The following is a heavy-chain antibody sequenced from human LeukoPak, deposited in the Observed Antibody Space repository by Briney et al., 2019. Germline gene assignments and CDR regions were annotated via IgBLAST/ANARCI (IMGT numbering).Heavy chain of an antibody. J-gene: IGHJ4*02. Sequence: GGSLRLSCAASGFTVSSNYMSWVRQAPGKGLEWVSAISGSGSTTYYADSVKGRFTISRDNSKITLYLQMNSLRAEDTAVYYCAKAVVVVPAATPFDYWGQGTLVTVSS. V-gene: IGHV3-23*01. CDR2: ISGSGSTT. CDR3: AKAVVVVPAATPFDY. D-gene: IGHD2-2*01. CDR1: GFTVSSNY.